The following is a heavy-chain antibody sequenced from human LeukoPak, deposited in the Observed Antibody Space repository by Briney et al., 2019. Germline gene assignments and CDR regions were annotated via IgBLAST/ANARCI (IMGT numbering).Heavy chain of an antibody. CDR2: IKQDGSEK. CDR3: ATSQRTSGRYGNAFDI. V-gene: IGHV3-7*01. J-gene: IGHJ3*02. CDR1: GFTFSTYW. Sequence: GGSLRLSXAASGFTFSTYWMSWVRQAPGKGLEWVANIKQDGSEKYYVDSVRGRFTISRDNAKSSLYLQMSSLRVEDTAVYYFATSQRTSGRYGNAFDIWGQGTMVTVSP. D-gene: IGHD6-19*01.